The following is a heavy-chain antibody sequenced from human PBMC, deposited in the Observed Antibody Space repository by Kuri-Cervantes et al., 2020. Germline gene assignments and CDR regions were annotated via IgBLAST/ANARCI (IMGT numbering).Heavy chain of an antibody. CDR2: IIPIFSTA. Sequence: SVKVSCKASGYTFTSYAMHWVRQAPGQRLEWMGGIIPIFSTANYAQKFQGRVTITADESTSTAYMELSSLRSEDTAVYYCARVVDYGFDYWGQGTLVTVSS. V-gene: IGHV1-69*13. J-gene: IGHJ4*02. D-gene: IGHD4-17*01. CDR3: ARVVDYGFDY. CDR1: GYTFTSYA.